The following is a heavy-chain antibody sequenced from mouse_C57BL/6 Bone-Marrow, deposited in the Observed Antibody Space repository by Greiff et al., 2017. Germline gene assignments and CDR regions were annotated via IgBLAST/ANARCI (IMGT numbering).Heavy chain of an antibody. CDR1: GYTFTDYN. V-gene: IGHV1-18*01. D-gene: IGHD1-1*01. CDR2: INPNNGGT. J-gene: IGHJ1*03. CDR3: ARIYYGSRRLLDFDV. Sequence: EVQLQQSGPELVKPGASVKIPCKASGYTFTDYNMDWVKQSHGKSLEWIGDINPNNGGTIYNQKFKGKATLTVDKSSSTAYMELRSLTSEDTAVYYGARIYYGSRRLLDFDVWGTGTTVTVSS.